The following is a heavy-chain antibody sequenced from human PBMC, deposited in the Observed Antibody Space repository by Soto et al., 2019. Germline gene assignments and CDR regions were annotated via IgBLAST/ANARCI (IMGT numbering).Heavy chain of an antibody. D-gene: IGHD6-19*01. CDR3: ARGWDANS. V-gene: IGHV4-59*01. Sequence: SETLSLTCTVSVVSISRYYWSWIRQPPGKGLEWIGYIYYSGSTNYNPSLKSRVTISADTSRNQFSLKVSSVTAADTAVYYCARGWDANSWGQGTLVTVS. J-gene: IGHJ4*02. CDR1: VVSISRYY. CDR2: IYYSGST.